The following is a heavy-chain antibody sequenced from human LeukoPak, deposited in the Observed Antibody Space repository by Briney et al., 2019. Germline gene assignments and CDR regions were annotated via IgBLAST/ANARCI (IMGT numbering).Heavy chain of an antibody. CDR3: AREWPRGEKYCDY. J-gene: IGHJ4*02. Sequence: SVKGRFTISRDNAKNSLYLQMNSLRAEDTAIYYCAREWPRGEKYCDYWGQGTLVTVSS. V-gene: IGHV3-21*01. D-gene: IGHD2-8*02.